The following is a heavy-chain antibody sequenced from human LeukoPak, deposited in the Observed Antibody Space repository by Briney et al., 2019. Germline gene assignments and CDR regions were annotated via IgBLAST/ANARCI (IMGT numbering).Heavy chain of an antibody. CDR1: SSSYY. CDR3: ARRTYSYGPFFDY. CDR2: IYYSGST. J-gene: IGHJ4*02. Sequence: SSSYYWGWIRQPPGKGLEWIGNIYYSGSTYYNPSLKSRVTISVDTSNNQFSLKLSSVTAADTAVYYCARRTYSYGPFFDYWGQGTLVTVSS. D-gene: IGHD5-18*01. V-gene: IGHV4-39*01.